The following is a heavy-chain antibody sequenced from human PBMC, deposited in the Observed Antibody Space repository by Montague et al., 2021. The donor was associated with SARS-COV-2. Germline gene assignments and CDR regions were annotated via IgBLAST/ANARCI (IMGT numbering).Heavy chain of an antibody. D-gene: IGHD6-13*01. Sequence: SETLSLTCTVSGDSISSSDYYWGWIRQPPGKGLEWIATIYYSGNXYYNRSLKSRVTISVDTSKIQFSLKLNAVTAADTAVYYCARLLLAATGSLNGFYFDFWGQGALVTVSS. V-gene: IGHV4-39*01. CDR1: GDSISSSDYY. CDR3: ARLLLAATGSLNGFYFDF. CDR2: IYYSGNX. J-gene: IGHJ4*02.